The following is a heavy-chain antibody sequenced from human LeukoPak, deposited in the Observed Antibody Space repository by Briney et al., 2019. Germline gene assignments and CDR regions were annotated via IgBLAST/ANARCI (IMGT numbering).Heavy chain of an antibody. Sequence: GASVKVSCKVSGYTLTELSMHWVRQAPGKGLEWMGGFDPEDGGTIYAQKFQGRVTMTEDTSTDTAYMELSSLRSEDTAVYYCATALPMVRGVIVGYYYYYMDVWGKGTTVTVSS. V-gene: IGHV1-24*01. J-gene: IGHJ6*03. CDR2: FDPEDGGT. CDR1: GYTLTELS. CDR3: ATALPMVRGVIVGYYYYYMDV. D-gene: IGHD3-10*01.